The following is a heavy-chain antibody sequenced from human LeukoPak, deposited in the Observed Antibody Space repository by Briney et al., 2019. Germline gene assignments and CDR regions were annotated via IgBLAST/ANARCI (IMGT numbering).Heavy chain of an antibody. D-gene: IGHD3-10*01. V-gene: IGHV3-30-3*01. CDR1: GFTFSSYA. CDR2: ISYDGSNK. Sequence: GGSLRLSCAASGFTFSSYAMHWVRQAPGKGLEWVAVISYDGSNKYYADSVKGRFTTSRDNSKNTLYLQMNSLRAGDTAVYYCALTMVRGVPMTGGYWGQGTLVTVSS. J-gene: IGHJ4*02. CDR3: ALTMVRGVPMTGGY.